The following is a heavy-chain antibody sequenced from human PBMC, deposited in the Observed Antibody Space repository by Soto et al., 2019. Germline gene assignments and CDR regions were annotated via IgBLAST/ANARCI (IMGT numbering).Heavy chain of an antibody. J-gene: IGHJ6*03. V-gene: IGHV3-11*01. Sequence: PGGSLRLSCAASGFTFSDYYMSWIRQAPGKGLEWVSYISSSGSTIYYADSVKGRFTISRDNAKNSLYLQMNSLRAEDTAVYYCARPSIAAALWYYYYYMDVWGKGTTVTVSS. D-gene: IGHD6-13*01. CDR2: ISSSGSTI. CDR1: GFTFSDYY. CDR3: ARPSIAAALWYYYYYMDV.